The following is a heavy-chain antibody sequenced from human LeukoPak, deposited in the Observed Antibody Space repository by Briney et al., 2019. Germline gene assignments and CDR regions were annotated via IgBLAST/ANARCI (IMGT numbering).Heavy chain of an antibody. V-gene: IGHV3-23*01. CDR3: AKSAIFGVVIFDY. J-gene: IGHJ4*02. CDR2: ISGSGGST. CDR1: GFTFSSYA. Sequence: GASLRLSCAASGFTFSSYAMSWVRQAPGKGLKWVSAISGSGGSTYYADSVKGRFTISRDNSKNTLYLQMNSLRAEDTAVYYCAKSAIFGVVIFDYWGQGTLVTVSS. D-gene: IGHD3-3*01.